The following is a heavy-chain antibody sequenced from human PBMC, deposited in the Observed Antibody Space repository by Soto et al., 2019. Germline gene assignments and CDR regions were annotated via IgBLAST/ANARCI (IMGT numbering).Heavy chain of an antibody. CDR2: INPLFRTA. CDR1: GDTPTNHV. CDR3: ASDIGTAFLGYFDY. Sequence: QVQLVQSGAEVKKPGSSVKVSCKASGDTPTNHVISWLRQAPGQGLEWSGGINPLFRTANYPPKFQSRVTITADESTSTAFMELISLRSEDTAVYYGASDIGTAFLGYFDYWGQVTLVTISS. V-gene: IGHV1-69*01. D-gene: IGHD2-21*02. J-gene: IGHJ4*02.